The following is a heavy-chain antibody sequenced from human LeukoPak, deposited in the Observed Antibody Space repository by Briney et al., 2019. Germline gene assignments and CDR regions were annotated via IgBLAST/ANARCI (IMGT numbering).Heavy chain of an antibody. CDR1: GGTFSSYA. J-gene: IGHJ4*02. CDR3: AIGFKYCSGGSCYTFDY. D-gene: IGHD2-15*01. CDR2: IIPIFGTA. Sequence: ASVKVSCKASGGTFSSYAISWVRQAPGQGLEWMGGIIPIFGTANYAQKFQGRVTITADKSTSTAYMELSSLRSEDTAVYYCAIGFKYCSGGSCYTFDYWGQGTLVTVSS. V-gene: IGHV1-69*06.